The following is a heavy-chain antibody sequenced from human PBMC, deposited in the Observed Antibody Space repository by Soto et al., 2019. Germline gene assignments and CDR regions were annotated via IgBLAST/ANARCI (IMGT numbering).Heavy chain of an antibody. D-gene: IGHD2-21*01. CDR2: IIPVLGVP. CDR3: AREISFPGIPQSPPCDF. V-gene: IGHV1-69*04. J-gene: IGHJ4*01. CDR1: GGTFYNYG. Sequence: QDQLLQSGAEVKKPGSSVKVSCKASGGTFYNYGFSWMRQAPGQGLEWMGRIIPVLGVPSYAEKFQGRVTIFADKSKTTVYMDLSNLRSEDTAIYYCAREISFPGIPQSPPCDFWGHGTLVTVSS.